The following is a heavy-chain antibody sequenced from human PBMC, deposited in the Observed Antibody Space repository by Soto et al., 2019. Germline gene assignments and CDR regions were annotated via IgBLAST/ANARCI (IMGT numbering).Heavy chain of an antibody. CDR1: WDSVSSNSAA. D-gene: IGHD2-8*01. J-gene: IGHJ4*02. V-gene: IGHV6-1*01. CDR3: AADVPVESPLIDH. CDR2: TFYRSKWFY. Sequence: SQTLSLTCAISWDSVSSNSAAWNWIRQSPSRGLEWLGRTFYRSKWFYDYARSVQSRIVINPDTSKNQFSLHLNSVTPEDTAVYYCAADVPVESPLIDHWGQGILVTVSS.